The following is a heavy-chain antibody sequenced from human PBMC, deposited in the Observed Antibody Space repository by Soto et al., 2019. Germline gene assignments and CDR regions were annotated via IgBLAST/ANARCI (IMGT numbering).Heavy chain of an antibody. D-gene: IGHD3-3*01. CDR3: APLPFWSGPRMDV. J-gene: IGHJ6*02. CDR1: GYTLTELS. Sequence: QVQLVQSGAEVKKPGASVKVSCKVSGYTLTELSMHWVRQAPGKGLEWMGGFDPEDGETIYAQKFQGRGTMTEDTDTDTAYMELSSLRSEDTAVYHWAPLPFWSGPRMDVWGQGTTVTVSS. CDR2: FDPEDGET. V-gene: IGHV1-24*01.